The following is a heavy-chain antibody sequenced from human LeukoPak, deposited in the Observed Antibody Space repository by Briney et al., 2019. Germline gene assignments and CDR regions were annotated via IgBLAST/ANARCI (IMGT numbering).Heavy chain of an antibody. CDR2: IYYSGST. CDR3: ARISHTYSGYGGYFDY. J-gene: IGHJ4*02. Sequence: PSETLSLTCTVSGGSISSYYWSWIRQPPGKGLEWIGYIYYSGSTNYNPSLKSRVTISVDTSKNQFSLKLSSVTAADTAVYYCARISHTYSGYGGYFDYWGQRTLVTVSS. V-gene: IGHV4-59*08. CDR1: GGSISSYY. D-gene: IGHD5-12*01.